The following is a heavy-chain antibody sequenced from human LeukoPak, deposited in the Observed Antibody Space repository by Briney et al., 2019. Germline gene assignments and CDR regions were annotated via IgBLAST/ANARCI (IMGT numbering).Heavy chain of an antibody. CDR1: GGSISSYY. CDR2: IYYSGRI. J-gene: IGHJ4*02. D-gene: IGHD3-16*02. V-gene: IGHV4-59*01. CDR3: ARVSRLGELSLGY. Sequence: PSETLSLTCTVSGGSISSYYWSWIRQPPGKGLEWIGYIYYSGRIYYNPSLKSRVTVSVDTSKNQFSLKLSSVTAADTAVYYCARVSRLGELSLGYWGQGTLVTVSS.